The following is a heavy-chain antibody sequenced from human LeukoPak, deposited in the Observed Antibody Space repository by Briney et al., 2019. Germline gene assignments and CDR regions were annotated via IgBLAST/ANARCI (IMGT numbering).Heavy chain of an antibody. Sequence: PSETLSLTCAVYGGSFSGYYWSWIRQPPGKGLEWIGEINHSGSTNYNPSLKSRVTISLDTSRNQFSLKLNSVTAADTAVYYCAKSNGYGLVGIWGQGTMVTVSS. CDR1: GGSFSGYY. J-gene: IGHJ3*02. CDR3: AKSNGYGLVGI. CDR2: INHSGST. V-gene: IGHV4-34*01. D-gene: IGHD3-10*01.